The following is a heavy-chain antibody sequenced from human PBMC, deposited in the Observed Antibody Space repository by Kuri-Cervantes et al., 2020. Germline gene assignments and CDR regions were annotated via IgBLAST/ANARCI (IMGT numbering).Heavy chain of an antibody. D-gene: IGHD2-2*01. V-gene: IGHV3-48*01. CDR2: ISSSSSTI. Sequence: GESLKISCAASGFTFSSYSMNWVRQAPGKGLEWVSYISSSSSTIYYADSVKGRFTISRDNAKNSLYLQMNSLRAEDTAVYYCAKGGSTSGYAPLDYWGQGTLVTVSS. CDR3: AKGGSTSGYAPLDY. CDR1: GFTFSSYS. J-gene: IGHJ4*02.